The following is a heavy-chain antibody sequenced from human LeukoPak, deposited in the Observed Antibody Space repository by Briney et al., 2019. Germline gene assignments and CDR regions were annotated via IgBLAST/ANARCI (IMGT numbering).Heavy chain of an antibody. J-gene: IGHJ3*02. Sequence: PGASVKVSCKASGYTFTSYGISWVRQAPGQGLEWMGWISAYNGNTNYAQKLQGRVTMTTDTSTSTAYMELRSLRSDDTAVYYCARDNWNYGNGAFDIWGQGTMVTVSS. CDR1: GYTFTSYG. V-gene: IGHV1-18*01. CDR3: ARDNWNYGNGAFDI. D-gene: IGHD1-7*01. CDR2: ISAYNGNT.